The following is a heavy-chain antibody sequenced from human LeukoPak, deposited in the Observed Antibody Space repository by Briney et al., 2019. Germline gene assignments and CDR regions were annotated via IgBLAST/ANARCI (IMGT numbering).Heavy chain of an antibody. D-gene: IGHD3-10*01. CDR2: MSPHSGET. J-gene: IGHJ4*02. Sequence: ASVKVSCKASGYTFSNYDISWVRQATGQRLEWMGWMSPHSGETNYGKKFQGRVTMTRSTSISTAYMELSSLSSEDTAVYYCARVQRVKFPLKYYFDYWGQGTLVTVSS. CDR1: GYTFSNYD. CDR3: ARVQRVKFPLKYYFDY. V-gene: IGHV1-8*02.